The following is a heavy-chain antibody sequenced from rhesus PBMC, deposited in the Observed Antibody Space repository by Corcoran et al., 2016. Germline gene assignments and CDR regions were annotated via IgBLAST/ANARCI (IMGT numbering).Heavy chain of an antibody. CDR2: IHDSTVNT. J-gene: IGHJ5-1*01. D-gene: IGHD6-43*01. Sequence: QVQLQESGPAVVKTSETLALTCAVSGGSISRSNGSDWIRQSPGKGLEWIGGIHDSTVNTVYSPSLKGRVTLSIDTSQNQFSLKLSSVTAADTAVYFCARHLGSSYGWRFDVWGAGVLVTVSS. CDR3: ARHLGSSYGWRFDV. CDR1: GGSISRSNG. V-gene: IGHV4-93*02.